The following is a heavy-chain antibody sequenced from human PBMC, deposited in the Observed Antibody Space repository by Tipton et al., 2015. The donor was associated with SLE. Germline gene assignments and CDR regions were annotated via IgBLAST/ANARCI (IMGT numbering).Heavy chain of an antibody. Sequence: LRLSCTVSGGSISSSSYYWGWIRQPPGKGLEWIGSIYYSGSTYYNPSLKSRVTISVDTSKNQFSLKLSSVTAADTAVYYCARKVNGQRWLQWGAFDIWGQGTMVTVSS. D-gene: IGHD5-24*01. CDR1: GGSISSSSYY. J-gene: IGHJ3*02. CDR2: IYYSGST. CDR3: ARKVNGQRWLQWGAFDI. V-gene: IGHV4-39*07.